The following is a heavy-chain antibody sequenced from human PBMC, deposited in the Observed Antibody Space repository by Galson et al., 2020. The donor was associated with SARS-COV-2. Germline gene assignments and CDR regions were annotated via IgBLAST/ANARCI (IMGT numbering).Heavy chain of an antibody. Sequence: GGSLRLSCAASGITVSNNYVTWVRQAPGKGLEWVSIIYDGGSTHYADSVKDRFIISRDNSKNIVYLQMNSLRVEDTAVYYCARAPYSGSYVNWYFDLWGRGTLVTVYS. J-gene: IGHJ2*01. V-gene: IGHV3-66*01. CDR1: GITVSNNY. CDR2: IYDGGST. CDR3: ARAPYSGSYVNWYFDL. D-gene: IGHD1-26*01.